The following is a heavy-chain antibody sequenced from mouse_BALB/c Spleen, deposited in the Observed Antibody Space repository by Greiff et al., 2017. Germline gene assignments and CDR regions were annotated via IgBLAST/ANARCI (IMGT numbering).Heavy chain of an antibody. CDR1: GYAFSSYW. V-gene: IGHV1-80*01. CDR3: ARRYVSMTHYYAMDY. Sequence: QVQLQQSGAELVRPGSSVKISCKASGYAFSSYWMNWVKQRPGQGLEWIGQIYPGDGDTNYNGKFKGKATLTADKSSSTAYMQLSSLTSEDSAVYFCARRYVSMTHYYAMDYWGQGTSVTVSS. J-gene: IGHJ4*01. CDR2: IYPGDGDT. D-gene: IGHD2-3*01.